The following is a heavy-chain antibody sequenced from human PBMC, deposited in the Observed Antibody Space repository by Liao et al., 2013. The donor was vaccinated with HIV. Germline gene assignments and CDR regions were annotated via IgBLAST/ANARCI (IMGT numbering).Heavy chain of an antibody. J-gene: IGHJ4*02. Sequence: QLQLQESGPGLVKPSETLSLTCTVSGGSISSYFWNWIRQPPGKGLEWIGYVSYSGGANYNPSLKSRVTISVDTSRNQFSLKMNSVTAADTAIYYCARGAGDFDYWGQGALVTVSS. CDR2: VSYSGGA. CDR3: ARGAGDFDY. CDR1: GGSISSYF. V-gene: IGHV4-59*01.